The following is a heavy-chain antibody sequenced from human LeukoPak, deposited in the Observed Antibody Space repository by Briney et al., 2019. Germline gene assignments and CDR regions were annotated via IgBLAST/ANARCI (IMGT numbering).Heavy chain of an antibody. CDR1: GVSISSSSYY. Sequence: SETLSLTCTVSGVSISSSSYYWGWLRQPPGKGLEWIGSIYYSGSTYYHPSLKSRVTISVDTSKNQFSLKLSSVTAADTAVYYCARGYDILTGYSHWGQGTLVTVSS. V-gene: IGHV4-39*07. J-gene: IGHJ4*02. CDR2: IYYSGST. D-gene: IGHD3-9*01. CDR3: ARGYDILTGYSH.